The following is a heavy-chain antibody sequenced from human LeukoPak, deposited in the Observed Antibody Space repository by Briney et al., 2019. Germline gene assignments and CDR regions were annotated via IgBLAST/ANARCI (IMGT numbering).Heavy chain of an antibody. Sequence: SETLSLTCTVSNGYISSSNYYWGWIRQSSGKGLEWIGSIFYSGSTYYNPSLKSRVTISVDTSKNQFSLKLSSVTAADTAVYYCARDPENSSSWFPWGQGTLVTVSS. CDR2: IFYSGST. CDR1: NGYISSSNYY. J-gene: IGHJ5*02. V-gene: IGHV4-39*07. CDR3: ARDPENSSSWFP. D-gene: IGHD6-13*01.